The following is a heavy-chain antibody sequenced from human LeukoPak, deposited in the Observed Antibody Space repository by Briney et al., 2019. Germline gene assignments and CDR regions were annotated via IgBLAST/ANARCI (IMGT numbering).Heavy chain of an antibody. CDR1: GYSFTSYW. V-gene: IGHV5-51*01. Sequence: GESLKISCKGSGYSFTSYWIGWVRQMPGKGLEWMGIIYPGDSDTRYSPSFQGQVTISADKSISTAYLQWSSLKASDTAMYYCARPQTYYYDSSGYYFDYWGQGTLVTVSS. CDR2: IYPGDSDT. J-gene: IGHJ4*02. CDR3: ARPQTYYYDSSGYYFDY. D-gene: IGHD3-22*01.